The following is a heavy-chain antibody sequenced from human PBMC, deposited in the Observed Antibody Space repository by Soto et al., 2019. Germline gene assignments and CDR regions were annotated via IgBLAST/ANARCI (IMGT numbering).Heavy chain of an antibody. J-gene: IGHJ4*02. CDR1: GFTFSDYY. CDR3: ARDQGYYESSGYFHY. V-gene: IGHV3-11*01. CDR2: ISSSGSII. D-gene: IGHD3-22*01. Sequence: PGGSLRLSGAASGFTFSDYYISWIRQAPGKGLEWVSYISSSGSIIYYADSVKGRFTISRDNAKNSLYLQMNSLRAEDTAVYYCARDQGYYESSGYFHYWGQGSMVNVYS.